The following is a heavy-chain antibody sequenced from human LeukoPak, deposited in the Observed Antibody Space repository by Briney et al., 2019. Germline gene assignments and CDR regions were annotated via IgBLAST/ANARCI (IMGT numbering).Heavy chain of an antibody. D-gene: IGHD2-2*01. V-gene: IGHV3-30-3*01. CDR2: ISYDGSNK. CDR1: GFTFSSYA. CDR3: ARDGEGYCSSTSCDGPGDY. J-gene: IGHJ4*02. Sequence: GGSLRLSCAASGFTFSSYAMHWVRQAPGKGLEWVAVISYDGSNKYYADSVKGRFTISRDNSKNTLYLQMNSLRAEDTAVYYCARDGEGYCSSTSCDGPGDYWGQGTLVTVSS.